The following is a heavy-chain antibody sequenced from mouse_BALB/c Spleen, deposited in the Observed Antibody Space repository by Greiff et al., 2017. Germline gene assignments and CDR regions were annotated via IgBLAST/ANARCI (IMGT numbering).Heavy chain of an antibody. Sequence: QVQLQQSGADLAKPGASVKMSCKASGYTFTSYWMHWVKQRPGQGLEWIGYINPSTGYTEYNQKFKDKATLTADKSSSTAYMQLSSLTSEDSAVYYCARDGLWGKDAMDYWGQGTSVTVSS. CDR3: ARDGLWGKDAMDY. V-gene: IGHV1-7*01. CDR2: INPSTGYT. CDR1: GYTFTSYW. J-gene: IGHJ4*01. D-gene: IGHD6-5*01.